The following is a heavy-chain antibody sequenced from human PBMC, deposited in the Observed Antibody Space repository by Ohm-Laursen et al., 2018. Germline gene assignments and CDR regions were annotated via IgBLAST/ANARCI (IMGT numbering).Heavy chain of an antibody. J-gene: IGHJ4*02. Sequence: SLRLSCTASGFTFSSYWMSWVRQAPGKGLEWVANIKQDGSEKYYVDSVKGRFTISRDNAKNSLYLQMNSLRAEDTAVYYCAKRDVSNYHCFDSWGQGTLVTVSS. V-gene: IGHV3-7*03. CDR2: IKQDGSEK. CDR1: GFTFSSYW. D-gene: IGHD4-11*01. CDR3: AKRDVSNYHCFDS.